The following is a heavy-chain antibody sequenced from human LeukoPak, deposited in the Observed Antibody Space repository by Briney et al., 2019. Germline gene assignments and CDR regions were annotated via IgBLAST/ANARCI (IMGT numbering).Heavy chain of an antibody. Sequence: GGSLRLSCAASGFTFSSYWMTWVRQAPGKGLEWVANIKQDGSERNYVDSVKGRFTISRDNAKNSLYLQMNSLRAEDTAVYYCARGRRATVVTFYFDYWGQGTLVTVSS. CDR3: ARGRRATVVTFYFDY. CDR2: IKQDGSER. V-gene: IGHV3-7*01. D-gene: IGHD4-23*01. J-gene: IGHJ4*02. CDR1: GFTFSSYW.